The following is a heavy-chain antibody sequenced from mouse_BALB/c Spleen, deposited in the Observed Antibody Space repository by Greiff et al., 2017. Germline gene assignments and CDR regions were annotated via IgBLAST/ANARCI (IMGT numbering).Heavy chain of an antibody. CDR2: ISDGGSYT. CDR1: GFTFSDYY. CDR3: ARPFPTTGYAMDY. V-gene: IGHV5-4*02. Sequence: EVMLVESGGGLVKPGGSLKLSCAASGFTFSDYYMYWVRQTPEKRLEWVATISDGGSYTYYPDSVKGRFTISRDNAKNNLYLQMSSLKSEDTAMYYCARPFPTTGYAMDYWGQGTSVTVSS. J-gene: IGHJ4*01. D-gene: IGHD1-1*01.